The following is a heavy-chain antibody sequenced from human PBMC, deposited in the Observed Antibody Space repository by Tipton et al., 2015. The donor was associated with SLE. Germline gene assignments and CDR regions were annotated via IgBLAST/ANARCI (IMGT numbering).Heavy chain of an antibody. J-gene: IGHJ3*01. CDR2: IYPGDSDI. CDR3: VRQLGSGAFDF. Sequence: QSGAEVKEPGEFLEITCKGSGYNFNTYWIGWVRQMPGKGLEWVGIIYPGDSDIRYSPSFQGQVTISADTSSSTAYLQWRSLKASDTAMYYCVRQLGSGAFDFWGQGTVVTVSS. CDR1: GYNFNTYW. D-gene: IGHD7-27*01. V-gene: IGHV5-51*01.